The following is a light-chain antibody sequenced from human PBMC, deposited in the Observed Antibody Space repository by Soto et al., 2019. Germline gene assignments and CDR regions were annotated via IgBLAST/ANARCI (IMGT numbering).Light chain of an antibody. CDR2: DNN. CDR1: SSNIGNNY. V-gene: IGLV1-51*01. Sequence: QSVLTQPPSVSAAPGQRVTISCSGSSSNIGNNYVSWYQHLPGAAPKLLIYDNNQRPSGIPDRFSGSKSGTSATLGITGLQTGDEADYYCETWDFSLSAAVFGGGTKLTVL. CDR3: ETWDFSLSAAV. J-gene: IGLJ7*01.